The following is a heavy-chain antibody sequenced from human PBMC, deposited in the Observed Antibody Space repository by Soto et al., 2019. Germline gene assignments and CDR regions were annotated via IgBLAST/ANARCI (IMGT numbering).Heavy chain of an antibody. V-gene: IGHV1-2*02. CDR2: INPNSGGT. CDR3: ARVVSPIDSYGYDDSYGMDV. CDR1: GYTFTGYY. Sequence: QVQLVQSGAEVKKPGASVKVSCKASGYTFTGYYMHWVRQAPGQGLEWMGWINPNSGGTNYAQKFQGRVTMTRDTSISTAYMELSRLRSDDTAVYYCARVVSPIDSYGYDDSYGMDVWGQGTTVTVSS. D-gene: IGHD5-18*01. J-gene: IGHJ6*02.